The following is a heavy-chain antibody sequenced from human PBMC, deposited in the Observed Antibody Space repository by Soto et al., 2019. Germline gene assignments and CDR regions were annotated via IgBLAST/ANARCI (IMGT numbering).Heavy chain of an antibody. CDR2: INPYNGNT. D-gene: IGHD5-12*01. J-gene: IGHJ4*02. Sequence: QVKRVQSGAEVKKPGASVKVSGKASGYTFTSYGISWVRQAPGQGLEWMGWINPYNGNTKYAQKLQGRVTMTTDTSTSTAYMELRSLRSDDTDVYHCARDLGGFPDYWCQGTLVTVSS. V-gene: IGHV1-18*01. CDR1: GYTFTSYG. CDR3: ARDLGGFPDY.